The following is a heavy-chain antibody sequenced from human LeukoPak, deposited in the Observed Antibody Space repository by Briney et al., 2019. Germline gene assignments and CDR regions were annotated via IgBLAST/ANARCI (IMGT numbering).Heavy chain of an antibody. Sequence: SETLSLTCTVSGGSISSYYWSWIRQPPGKGLEWIGYIYYSGSTNYNPSLKSRVTISVDTSKNQFSLKLSSVTAADTAVYYCARLSRSSSRYNWFDPWGQGTLVTVSS. J-gene: IGHJ5*02. V-gene: IGHV4-59*08. CDR2: IYYSGST. D-gene: IGHD6-13*01. CDR3: ARLSRSSSRYNWFDP. CDR1: GGSISSYY.